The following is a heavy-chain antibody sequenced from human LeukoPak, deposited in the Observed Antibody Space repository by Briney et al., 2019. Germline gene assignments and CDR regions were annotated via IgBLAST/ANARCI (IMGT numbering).Heavy chain of an antibody. V-gene: IGHV3-23*01. CDR3: AKDIQLST. J-gene: IGHJ3*01. CDR1: GFSFRDAA. D-gene: IGHD5-24*01. CDR2: ISSSGNNA. Sequence: GGSQRLSCAVSGFSFRDAAMTWVRQAPGKGLEWVSLISSSGNNAYYADSVKGRFTISRDNSKNTLSLQMNSLRVEDTAIYYCAKDIQLSTWGLGAMVTVSS.